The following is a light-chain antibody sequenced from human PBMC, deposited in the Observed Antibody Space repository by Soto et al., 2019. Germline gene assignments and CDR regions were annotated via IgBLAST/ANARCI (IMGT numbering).Light chain of an antibody. CDR2: GAS. CDR1: QTINSS. V-gene: IGKV3-15*01. CDR3: QQYHYWWT. Sequence: EIELTQSPATLSVSPGDRATLSCRASQTINSSLAWYQQKPGQAPRLLIYGASTRATAIADRFSARGSGTDFPITISSLPSEDSAVYYCQQYHYWWTFGQGTKVEIK. J-gene: IGKJ1*01.